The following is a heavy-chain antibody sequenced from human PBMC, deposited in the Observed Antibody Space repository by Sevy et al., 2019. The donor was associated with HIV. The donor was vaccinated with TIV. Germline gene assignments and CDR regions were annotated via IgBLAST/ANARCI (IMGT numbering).Heavy chain of an antibody. D-gene: IGHD2-15*01. CDR1: GVSISGGAYY. V-gene: IGHV4-39*01. J-gene: IGHJ5*02. CDR3: ARRGDNNWFDP. Sequence: SETLSLTCTVSGVSISGGAYYWGWIRQPPGKGLEWIGSISYTGSTYYNPSLKSRVTISVDTSKIQFSLKLTSVAAAFTAVYYCARRGDNNWFDPWGQGTLVTVSS. CDR2: ISYTGST.